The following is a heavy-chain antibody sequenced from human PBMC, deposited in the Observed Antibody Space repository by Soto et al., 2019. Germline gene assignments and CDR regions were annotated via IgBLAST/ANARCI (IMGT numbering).Heavy chain of an antibody. J-gene: IGHJ4*02. CDR3: VKDDGGYPSTAPH. V-gene: IGHV3-23*01. D-gene: IGHD3-22*01. CDR2: IGGGGDRT. Sequence: EVQLLESGGGLVQPGGSLSLSCAASGITISNYPMSWVRQPPGKGLDWVSGIGGGGDRTYYADSAKGRFTISKDISRNSLSLQLDSLGVEDTAVYFCVKDDGGYPSTAPHWGQGTLVTVSS. CDR1: GITISNYP.